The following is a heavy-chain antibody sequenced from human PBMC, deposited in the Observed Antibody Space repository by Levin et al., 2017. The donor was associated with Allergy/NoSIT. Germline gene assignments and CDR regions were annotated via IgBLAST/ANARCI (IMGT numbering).Heavy chain of an antibody. V-gene: IGHV4-61*01. CDR3: VINHRGYNWFDP. CDR2: VYYTGDI. J-gene: IGHJ5*02. CDR1: GASVSIGTYY. D-gene: IGHD1-14*01. Sequence: SQTLSLTCSVSGASVSIGTYYWSWIRQPPGKGLEYIGYVYYTGDINYNPSLKSRVTISLDTSKNQFSLELTSMTAADTAVYYCVINHRGYNWFDPWGQGTLVTVSS.